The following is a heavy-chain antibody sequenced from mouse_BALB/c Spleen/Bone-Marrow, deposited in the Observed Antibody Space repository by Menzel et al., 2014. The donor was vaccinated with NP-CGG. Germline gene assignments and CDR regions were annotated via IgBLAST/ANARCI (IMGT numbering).Heavy chain of an antibody. CDR2: INPYNDGT. CDR3: ARRWLPYAMDY. Sequence: VQLKESGPELVKPGAPVKMSCKASGYTFTSYIMHWVKQKPGQGLEWIGYINPYNDGTKYNEKFKGKATLTSDKSSSTAYMELSSLTSEDSAVYYCARRWLPYAMDYWGQGTSVTVSS. CDR1: GYTFTSYI. V-gene: IGHV1-14*01. D-gene: IGHD2-3*01. J-gene: IGHJ4*01.